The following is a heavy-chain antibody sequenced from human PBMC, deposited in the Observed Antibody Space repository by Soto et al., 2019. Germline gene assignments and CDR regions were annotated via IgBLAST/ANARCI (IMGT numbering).Heavy chain of an antibody. CDR1: GGSISSGGYY. D-gene: IGHD3-10*01. J-gene: IGHJ4*02. V-gene: IGHV4-31*03. CDR2: IYYSGST. CDR3: ARGHASGSGSTNRIPLTLAFDY. Sequence: PSETLSLTCTVSGGSISSGGYYWSWIRQHPGKGLEWIGYIYYSGSTYYNPSLKSRVTISVDTSKNQFSLKLSSVTAADTAVYYCARGHASGSGSTNRIPLTLAFDYWGQGTLVTVSS.